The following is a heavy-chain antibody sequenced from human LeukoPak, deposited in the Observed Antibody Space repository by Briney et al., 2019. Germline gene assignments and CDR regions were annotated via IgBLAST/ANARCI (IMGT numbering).Heavy chain of an antibody. Sequence: SETLSLTCTVSGCSISSGYYWGWIRQPPGKGLEWIGEINHSGSTNYNPSLKSRVTISVDTSKNQFSLKLSSVTAADTAVYYCARGIAAAKPFDYWGQGTLVTVSS. V-gene: IGHV4-34*01. D-gene: IGHD6-13*01. CDR1: GCSISSGYY. CDR2: INHSGST. J-gene: IGHJ4*02. CDR3: ARGIAAAKPFDY.